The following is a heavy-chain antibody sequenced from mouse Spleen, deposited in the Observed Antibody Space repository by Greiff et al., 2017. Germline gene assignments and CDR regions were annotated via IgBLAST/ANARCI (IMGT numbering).Heavy chain of an antibody. D-gene: IGHD1-1*01. CDR2: IHPNSGST. CDR3: ARGITTVVATGDY. V-gene: IGHV1-64*01. J-gene: IGHJ2*01. CDR1: GYTFTSYW. Sequence: QVQLQQPGAELVKPGASVKLSCKASGYTFTSYWMHWVKQRPGQGLEWIGMIHPNSGSTNYNEKFKSKATLTVDKSSSTAYMQLSSLTAEDSAVYYCARGITTVVATGDYWGQGTTLTVSS.